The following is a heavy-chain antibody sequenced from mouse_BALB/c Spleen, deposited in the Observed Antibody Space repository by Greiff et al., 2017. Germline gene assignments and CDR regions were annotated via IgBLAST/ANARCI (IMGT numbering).Heavy chain of an antibody. J-gene: IGHJ1*01. V-gene: IGHV1-69*02. Sequence: QVQLQQPGAELVRPGASVKLSCKASGYTFTSYWINWVKQRPGQGLEWIGNIYPSDSYTNYNQKFKDKATLTVDKSSSTAYMQLSSPTSEDSAVYYCTRSDYGTGYFDVWGAGTTVTVSS. D-gene: IGHD1-2*01. CDR2: IYPSDSYT. CDR3: TRSDYGTGYFDV. CDR1: GYTFTSYW.